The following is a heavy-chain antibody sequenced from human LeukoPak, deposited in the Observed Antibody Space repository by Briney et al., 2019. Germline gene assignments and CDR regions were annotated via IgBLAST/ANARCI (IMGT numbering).Heavy chain of an antibody. V-gene: IGHV3-48*03. D-gene: IGHD3-10*01. Sequence: PGGSLRLSCAASGFTFSSYEMNWVRQAPGKGLEWVSYISSSGSTIYYADSVKGRFTISRDNAKNSLYLQMNSLRAEDTAVYYCARDYRYARGDYWGQGTLVTVSS. J-gene: IGHJ4*02. CDR1: GFTFSSYE. CDR3: ARDYRYARGDY. CDR2: ISSSGSTI.